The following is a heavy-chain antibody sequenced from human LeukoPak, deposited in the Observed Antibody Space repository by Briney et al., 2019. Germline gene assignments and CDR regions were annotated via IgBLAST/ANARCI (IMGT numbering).Heavy chain of an antibody. CDR1: GFTFSNYW. CDR3: ARDVLGGYSYVYRYFDY. Sequence: SGGSLRLSFAASGFTFSNYWMSWVRQAPGKGLESVANIKQDGSEKYYVDSVKGRFTISRDNAKNSLYLQMNSLRAEDTAVYFCARDVLGGYSYVYRYFDYWGQGTLVTVSS. J-gene: IGHJ4*02. CDR2: IKQDGSEK. V-gene: IGHV3-7*01. D-gene: IGHD5-18*01.